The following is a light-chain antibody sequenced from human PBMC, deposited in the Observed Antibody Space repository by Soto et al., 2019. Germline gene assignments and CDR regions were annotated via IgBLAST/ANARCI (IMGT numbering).Light chain of an antibody. V-gene: IGKV3-15*01. CDR2: GAS. CDR3: QQYNKWPPYT. Sequence: EIVMTQSPANLSVSPGERAIFSCRASQSVSSNLAWYQQKPGQGPRLLIYGASTRATSSPARFSGSGSGTEFTLTINSLQSEDFAVYYCQQYNKWPPYTFGQGTNLEIK. CDR1: QSVSSN. J-gene: IGKJ2*01.